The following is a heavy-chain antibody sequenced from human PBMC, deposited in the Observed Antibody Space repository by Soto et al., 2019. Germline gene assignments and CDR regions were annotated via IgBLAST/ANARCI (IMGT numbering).Heavy chain of an antibody. J-gene: IGHJ4*02. V-gene: IGHV4-34*01. Sequence: QVQLQQWGAGLLKPSETLSLTCAVYGGSFSGYYWSWIRQPPGKGLEWIGEINHSGSTNYNPSLKSRVNISVATSKNQFSRKLSSVTAADTAVYYCARYRLPLSPGQSRHSSWYYYKPRFDYWGQGTLVTVSS. D-gene: IGHD6-13*01. CDR3: ARYRLPLSPGQSRHSSWYYYKPRFDY. CDR2: INHSGST. CDR1: GGSFSGYY.